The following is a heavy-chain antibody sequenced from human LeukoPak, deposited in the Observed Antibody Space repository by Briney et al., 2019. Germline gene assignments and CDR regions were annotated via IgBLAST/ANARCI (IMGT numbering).Heavy chain of an antibody. J-gene: IGHJ4*02. V-gene: IGHV4-59*01. CDR1: GGSISSYY. CDR2: VYYSGIT. D-gene: IGHD1-26*01. Sequence: SETLSLTCTVSGGSISSYYWSWIRQPPGKGLEWIGYVYYSGITTYNPSLKSRVTISIDTSNDQFSLKLTSVTAGDTAVYYCARGTYSGSWFYFDDWGQGTLVTVSS. CDR3: ARGTYSGSWFYFDD.